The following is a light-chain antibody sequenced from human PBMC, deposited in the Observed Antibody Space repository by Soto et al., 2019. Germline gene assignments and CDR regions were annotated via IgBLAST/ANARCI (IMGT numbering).Light chain of an antibody. CDR3: QQYCSSPWT. V-gene: IGKV3-20*01. Sequence: EIGLTQSPGTLSLSPGERATLSCRASQSVSSSYLAWYQQKPGQAPRLLIYGASSRATGIPDRFSGSGSGTDFTLTISSLEPEDFAVYYCQQYCSSPWTFGQGTKVEIK. J-gene: IGKJ1*01. CDR1: QSVSSSY. CDR2: GAS.